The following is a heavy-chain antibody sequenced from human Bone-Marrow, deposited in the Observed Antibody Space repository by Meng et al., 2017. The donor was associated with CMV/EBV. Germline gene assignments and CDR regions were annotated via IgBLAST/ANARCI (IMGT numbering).Heavy chain of an antibody. CDR1: GFTFSSYW. D-gene: IGHD3-3*01. J-gene: IGHJ4*02. CDR2: IKQDGSEK. CDR3: ARAYDFWSGYYFDY. V-gene: IGHV3-7*04. Sequence: GGSLRLSCAASGFTFSSYWMSWVRQAPGKGLEWVANIKQDGSEKYYVDSVKGRFTISRDNAKNSLYLQMNSLRAEDTAVYYCARAYDFWSGYYFDYWGQGTLVTVSS.